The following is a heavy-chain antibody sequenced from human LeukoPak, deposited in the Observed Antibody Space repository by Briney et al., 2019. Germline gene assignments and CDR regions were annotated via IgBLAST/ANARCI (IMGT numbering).Heavy chain of an antibody. D-gene: IGHD3-3*01. V-gene: IGHV1-2*02. J-gene: IGHJ5*02. CDR3: ARGGEYYAFRSGYYTWFDP. Sequence: ASVKVSCKASGYTFTGYYIHWVRQAPGQGLEWMGWINPNIGGTSFAQKFHGRVTMTRDTSITTAYMELTRLRSDDTAVYYCARGGEYYAFRSGYYTWFDPWGQGTLVIVSS. CDR2: INPNIGGT. CDR1: GYTFTGYY.